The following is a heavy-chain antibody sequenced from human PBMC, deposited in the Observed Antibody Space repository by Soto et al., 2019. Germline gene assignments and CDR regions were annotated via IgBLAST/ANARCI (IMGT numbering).Heavy chain of an antibody. D-gene: IGHD3-22*01. J-gene: IGHJ4*02. Sequence: QVQLQESGPGLVKPSQTLSLTCTVSGDSISSSGYYWSWIRQHPGKGLEWIGNIYYSGITYYNPSLKSRLTISLDTSKNQFSLKLSSVTAADTAVYYCARERRTYYDYSSAYLFDYWGQGTLVTVSS. CDR2: IYYSGIT. CDR3: ARERRTYYDYSSAYLFDY. CDR1: GDSISSSGYY. V-gene: IGHV4-31*03.